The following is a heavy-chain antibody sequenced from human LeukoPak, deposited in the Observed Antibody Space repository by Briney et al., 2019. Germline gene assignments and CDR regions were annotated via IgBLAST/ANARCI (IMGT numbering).Heavy chain of an antibody. D-gene: IGHD1-20*01. V-gene: IGHV4-30-4*08. J-gene: IGHJ4*02. CDR1: GGSISSGDYY. CDR2: ISYSGST. Sequence: SQTLSLTCTVSGGSISSGDYYWSWIRQPPGKGLEWIGYISYSGSTYYNPSLKSRVTMSVDTSKNQFSLKLSSVTAADTAVYYCARALSNWNDFDYWGQGTLVTVSS. CDR3: ARALSNWNDFDY.